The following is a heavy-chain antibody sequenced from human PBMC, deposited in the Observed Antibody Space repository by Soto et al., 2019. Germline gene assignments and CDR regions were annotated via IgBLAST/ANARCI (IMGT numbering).Heavy chain of an antibody. V-gene: IGHV4-30-4*01. CDR3: ARYCSSTSCYNKWFDP. J-gene: IGHJ5*02. CDR2: IYYSGST. D-gene: IGHD2-2*02. Sequence: SETLSLTCTVSGGSISSGDYYWSWIRQPPGKGLEWIGYIYYSGSTYYNPSLKSRATISVDTSKNQFSLKLSSVTAADTAVYYCARYCSSTSCYNKWFDPWGQGTLVTVSS. CDR1: GGSISSGDYY.